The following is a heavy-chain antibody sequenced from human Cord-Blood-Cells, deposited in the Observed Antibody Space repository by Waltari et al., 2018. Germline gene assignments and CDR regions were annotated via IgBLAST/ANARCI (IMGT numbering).Heavy chain of an antibody. CDR3: ARGWRYCSSTSCYYYYGMDV. CDR1: GGSFSGYY. CDR2: INHSGST. V-gene: IGHV4-34*01. D-gene: IGHD2-2*01. Sequence: QVQLQQWGAGLLKPSETLSLTCAVYGGSFSGYYWSWIRQPPGQGLEWIGEINHSGSTNYNPSLKSRVTISVDTSKNQFSLKLSSVTAADTAVYYCARGWRYCSSTSCYYYYGMDVWGQGTTVTVSS. J-gene: IGHJ6*02.